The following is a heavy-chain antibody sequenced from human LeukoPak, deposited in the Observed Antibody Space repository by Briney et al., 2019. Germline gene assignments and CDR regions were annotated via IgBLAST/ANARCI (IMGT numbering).Heavy chain of an antibody. CDR1: GGSFSGYY. CDR2: INHSGST. V-gene: IGHV4-34*01. Sequence: SETLSLTCAVYGGSFSGYYWSWIRQPPGKGLEWIGEINHSGSTNYNPSLKSRVTISVDTSKNQFSLKLSSVTAADTAVYYCARGSRDGYNWRLGIDYWGQETLVTVSS. J-gene: IGHJ4*02. CDR3: ARGSRDGYNWRLGIDY. D-gene: IGHD5-24*01.